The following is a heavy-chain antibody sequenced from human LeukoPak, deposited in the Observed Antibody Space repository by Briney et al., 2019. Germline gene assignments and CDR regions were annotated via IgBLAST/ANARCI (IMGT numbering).Heavy chain of an antibody. Sequence: SETLSLTCTVSGGSITSGTYFWGWIRQPPGKGLEWIGSIHSSGSTYYNPSLRSRVTISVDTSKNQFSLKLSSVTAADTAVYYCASLLYSSGWSLAKFDPWGQGTLVTVSS. D-gene: IGHD6-19*01. CDR1: GGSITSGTYF. CDR3: ASLLYSSGWSLAKFDP. V-gene: IGHV4-39*01. J-gene: IGHJ5*02. CDR2: IHSSGST.